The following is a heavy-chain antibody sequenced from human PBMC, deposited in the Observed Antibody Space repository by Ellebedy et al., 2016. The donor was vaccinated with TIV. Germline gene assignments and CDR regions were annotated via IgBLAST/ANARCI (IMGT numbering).Heavy chain of an antibody. CDR1: GFTFSSYA. CDR2: ISDSAGST. V-gene: IGHV3-23*01. CDR3: VRVMWPVPGPVDPFDY. D-gene: IGHD6-19*01. J-gene: IGHJ4*02. Sequence: GESLKISCAASGFTFSSYAMSWVRQAPGKGLEWVSAISDSAGSTYYADSVKGRFTISRDNSKNTLYPQMNSLRAEDTAVFYCVRVMWPVPGPVDPFDYWGQGTPVTVSS.